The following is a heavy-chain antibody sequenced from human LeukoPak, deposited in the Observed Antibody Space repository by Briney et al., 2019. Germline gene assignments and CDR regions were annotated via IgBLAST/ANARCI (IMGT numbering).Heavy chain of an antibody. J-gene: IGHJ4*02. Sequence: PGGSLRLSCAASGFSFSNHGIHWVRQAPGKGLEWVSLIWYDGSNKYYADSVKGRFTISRDDSKNTVYLQMNSLRAGDTSVYYCAKDYQGVTIFGVVIIRDDGDYFDYWGQGTLVTVSS. CDR2: IWYDGSNK. D-gene: IGHD3-3*01. CDR1: GFSFSNHG. CDR3: AKDYQGVTIFGVVIIRDDGDYFDY. V-gene: IGHV3-33*06.